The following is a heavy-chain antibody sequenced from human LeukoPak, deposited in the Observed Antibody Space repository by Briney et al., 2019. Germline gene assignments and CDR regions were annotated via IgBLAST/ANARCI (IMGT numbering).Heavy chain of an antibody. J-gene: IGHJ3*02. D-gene: IGHD3-3*01. CDR2: ISWDSGSL. CDR3: AKDIGRSYDFWGGNRFGGALDI. Sequence: GGSLRLSCEASGFRFADHPMHWVRQPPGRGLEWVSGISWDSGSLDYADSVKGRFTISRDNAKNSLYLQMNSLRTDDTALYYCAKDIGRSYDFWGGNRFGGALDIWGQGTLVTVSS. CDR1: GFRFADHP. V-gene: IGHV3-9*01.